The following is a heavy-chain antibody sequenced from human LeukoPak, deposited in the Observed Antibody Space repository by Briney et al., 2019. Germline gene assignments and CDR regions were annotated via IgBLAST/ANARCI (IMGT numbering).Heavy chain of an antibody. V-gene: IGHV1-2*02. J-gene: IGHJ5*02. CDR3: TRDMVRDYKFDP. CDR1: EYTFTIYY. D-gene: IGHD3-10*01. CDR2: INPNTGGT. Sequence: ASVRVSCKASEYTFTIYYIHWVRQAPGQGLEWMGWINPNTGGTNFAQKFQGRVTMTRDTSISTVYMELSRLRSDDTAVYYCTRDMVRDYKFDPWGQGTLLRVLS.